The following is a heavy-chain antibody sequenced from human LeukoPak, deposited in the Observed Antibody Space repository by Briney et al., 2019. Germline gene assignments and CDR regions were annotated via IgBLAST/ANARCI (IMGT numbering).Heavy chain of an antibody. V-gene: IGHV1-2*02. CDR3: ARPNGDYYNWFDP. D-gene: IGHD2-21*02. Sequence: ASVMVSCKASGYTFTGYSIHWVRQAPGQGLEWMGCINPNSGDTNYPQKFQDRVTLSRDTSISIAYMELTDLRSDDTAMYYCARPNGDYYNWFDPWGQGTLVTVSS. CDR2: INPNSGDT. CDR1: GYTFTGYS. J-gene: IGHJ5*02.